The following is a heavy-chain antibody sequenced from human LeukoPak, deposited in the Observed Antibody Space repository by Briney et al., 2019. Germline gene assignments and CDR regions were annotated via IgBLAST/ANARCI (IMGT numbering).Heavy chain of an antibody. J-gene: IGHJ4*02. Sequence: GGSLRLSCAASGFTFSSYGMHWVRQAPGKGLEWVAFIRYDGSNKYYADSEKGRFTISRDNSKNTLYLQMNSLRAEDTAVYYCAKDPGWELPEAFDYWGQGTLVTVSS. CDR1: GFTFSSYG. V-gene: IGHV3-30*02. D-gene: IGHD1-26*01. CDR2: IRYDGSNK. CDR3: AKDPGWELPEAFDY.